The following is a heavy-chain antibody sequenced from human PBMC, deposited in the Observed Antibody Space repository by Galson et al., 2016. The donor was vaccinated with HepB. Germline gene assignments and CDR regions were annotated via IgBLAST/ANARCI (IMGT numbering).Heavy chain of an antibody. CDR3: ARGQDMGV. CDR2: IYYSGTT. J-gene: IGHJ6*02. CDR1: GGSVSTTSYY. Sequence: LPCPVSGGSVSTTSYYWGWIRQPPGKGLEWIGSIYYSGTTNYNPSLKSRVTISRDTSKGQFSLKLNSVTAADTAVYYCARGQDMGVWGQGTTVTVSS. V-gene: IGHV4-39*07.